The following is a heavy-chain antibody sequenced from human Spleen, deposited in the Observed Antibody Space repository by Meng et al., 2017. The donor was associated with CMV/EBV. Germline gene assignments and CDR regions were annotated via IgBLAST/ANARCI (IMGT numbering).Heavy chain of an antibody. V-gene: IGHV3-7*01. CDR1: GFSFSSYW. J-gene: IGHJ4*02. CDR2: IKLDGSEK. Sequence: GGSLRLSCAASGFSFSSYWMTWVRQAPGKGLEWVANIKLDGSEKYYVDSVKGRFTISRDNAKNSLYLQMNSLRAEDTAVYYCASNVGGPRPFDYWGQGTLVTVSS. D-gene: IGHD3-10*01. CDR3: ASNVGGPRPFDY.